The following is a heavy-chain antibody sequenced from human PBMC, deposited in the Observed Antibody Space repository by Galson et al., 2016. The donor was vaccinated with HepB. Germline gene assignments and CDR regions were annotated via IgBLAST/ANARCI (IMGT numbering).Heavy chain of an antibody. V-gene: IGHV3-74*01. Sequence: SLRLSCAASGFSVSDYWMHWVRQVPGKGLVWVSRIKSDGSSTSYADSVKGRFTISRDNAKNMLYLQMNSLRAEDTAVYYCAAYLGVWGQGTTVTVSS. CDR3: AAYLGV. CDR2: IKSDGSST. CDR1: GFSVSDYW. J-gene: IGHJ6*02. D-gene: IGHD2-21*01.